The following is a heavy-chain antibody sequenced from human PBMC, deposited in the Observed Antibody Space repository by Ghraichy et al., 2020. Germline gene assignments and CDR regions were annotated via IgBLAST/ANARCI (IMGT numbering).Heavy chain of an antibody. V-gene: IGHV4-34*01. Sequence: SQTLSLTCAVYGGSFSGYYWSWIRQPPGKGLEWIGEINHSGSTNYNPSLKSRVTISVDTSKNQFSLKLSSVTAADTAVYYCARAPAATPDYWGQGTLVTVSS. CDR3: ARAPAATPDY. D-gene: IGHD2-15*01. CDR2: INHSGST. J-gene: IGHJ4*02. CDR1: GGSFSGYY.